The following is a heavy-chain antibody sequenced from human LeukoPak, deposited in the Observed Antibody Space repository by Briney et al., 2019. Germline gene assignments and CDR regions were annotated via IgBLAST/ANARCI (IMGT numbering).Heavy chain of an antibody. D-gene: IGHD6-19*01. V-gene: IGHV3-64*01. J-gene: IGHJ3*02. CDR3: AGGVYSSGRADVFDI. CDR2: ITGNGDII. CDR1: GFTFSTSI. Sequence: PGGSLRLSCVASGFTFSTSIMHWVRQAPGKGLEYVSVITGNGDIIAYANSVKGRFTISRDNSKNTLYLQMGSLRPEDMAVYYCAGGVYSSGRADVFDIWGQGTKVIVSS.